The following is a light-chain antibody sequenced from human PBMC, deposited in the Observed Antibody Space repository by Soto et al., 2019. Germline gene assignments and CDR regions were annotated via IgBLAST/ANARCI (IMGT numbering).Light chain of an antibody. V-gene: IGKV1-27*01. Sequence: DIQMTQSPSSLSASIGDRVTISCRASQGISNDLAWYQQKPGKVPYLLIYAASTSHSGVPSRFRGSGSGTDFTLTISSLQPEDFAVYYCQHRYNWPFTFGQGTRLEIK. J-gene: IGKJ5*01. CDR1: QGISND. CDR3: QHRYNWPFT. CDR2: AAS.